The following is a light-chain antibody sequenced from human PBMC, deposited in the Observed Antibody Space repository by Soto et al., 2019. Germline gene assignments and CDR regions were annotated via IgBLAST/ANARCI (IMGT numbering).Light chain of an antibody. J-gene: IGLJ1*01. CDR1: SSDVGGYNY. V-gene: IGLV2-14*03. CDR2: DVS. CDR3: SSYSRRSPYV. Sequence: QSVLTQPASVSGSPGQSITISCTGTSSDVGGYNYASWYQQHPGKAPKLIIYDVSYRPSGVSNRFSGSKSGNTASLTISGLQAEDEADYFCSSYSRRSPYVFGTGTKVTVL.